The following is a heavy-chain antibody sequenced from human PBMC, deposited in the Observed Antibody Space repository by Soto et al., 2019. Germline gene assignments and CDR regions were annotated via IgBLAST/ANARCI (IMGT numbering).Heavy chain of an antibody. CDR1: GFTFSDYY. J-gene: IGHJ4*02. CDR3: ARDHRSTNYYDSSGYYQNFDY. V-gene: IGHV3-11*01. D-gene: IGHD3-22*01. Sequence: GGSLRLSCAASGFTFSDYYMSWIRQAPGKGLEWVSYISSSGSTIYYADSVKGRFTISRDNAKNSLYLQMNSLRAEDTAVYYCARDHRSTNYYDSSGYYQNFDYWGQGTLVTVSS. CDR2: ISSSGSTI.